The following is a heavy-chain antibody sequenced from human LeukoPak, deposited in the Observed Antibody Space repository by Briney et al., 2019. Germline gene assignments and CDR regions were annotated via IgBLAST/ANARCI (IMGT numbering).Heavy chain of an antibody. D-gene: IGHD2/OR15-2a*01. CDR2: ISGSGGST. Sequence: GGSLRLSCAASGFTFSSYAMSWVRQAPGKGLEWVSAISGSGGSTYYADSVKGRFTISRDNSKNTLYLQMNSLRAEDTAVYYCARALDRRIGVTFDPWGQGTLVTVSS. CDR1: GFTFSSYA. J-gene: IGHJ5*02. V-gene: IGHV3-23*01. CDR3: ARALDRRIGVTFDP.